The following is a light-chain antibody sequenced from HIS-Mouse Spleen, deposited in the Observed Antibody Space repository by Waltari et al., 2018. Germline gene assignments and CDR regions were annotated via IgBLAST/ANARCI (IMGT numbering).Light chain of an antibody. J-gene: IGKJ4*01. Sequence: IVFTQSPGTLSLSPAERATLSCRASQSVSSSYLAWYQQKPGKAPRLLIYGASSRATGIPDRFSGSGSGTDFTLTISRLEPEDFAVYYCQQYGSSSALTFGGGTKVEIK. V-gene: IGKV3-20*01. CDR1: QSVSSSY. CDR3: QQYGSSSALT. CDR2: GAS.